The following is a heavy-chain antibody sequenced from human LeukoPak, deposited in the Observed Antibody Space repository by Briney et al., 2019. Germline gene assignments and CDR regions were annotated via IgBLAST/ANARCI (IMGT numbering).Heavy chain of an antibody. Sequence: GGSLRLSCAASGFTFSSYWMSWVRQAPGKGLEWVANIKQDGSEKYYVDSVRGRFTISRDNAKNSLYLQMNSMRAEDTAVYYCARGDWLPLPYAFDHWGQGTLVTVSS. CDR3: ARGDWLPLPYAFDH. CDR2: IKQDGSEK. J-gene: IGHJ4*02. CDR1: GFTFSSYW. V-gene: IGHV3-7*01. D-gene: IGHD5-12*01.